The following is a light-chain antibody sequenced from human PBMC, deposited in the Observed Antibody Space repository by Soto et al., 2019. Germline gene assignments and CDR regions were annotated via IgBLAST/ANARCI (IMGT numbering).Light chain of an antibody. V-gene: IGKV3-15*01. CDR1: QSVSSSY. Sequence: EIVLTQSPCALSLSPGERATLSCRASQSVSSSYLARYQQNPGQAPRLLIYDTSTRATGVPTRFSGSRSGAEFTLTINSLQSEDFAVYYCQPYNNWPLTFGGGTKVDNK. CDR2: DTS. CDR3: QPYNNWPLT. J-gene: IGKJ4*01.